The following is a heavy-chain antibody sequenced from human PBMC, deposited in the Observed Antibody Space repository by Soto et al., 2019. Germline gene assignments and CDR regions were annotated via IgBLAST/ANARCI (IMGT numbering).Heavy chain of an antibody. CDR1: GFTFSSYA. V-gene: IGHV3-23*01. CDR3: AKEMVAAAYVETSPFDF. Sequence: EVQVLESGGGLVQPGGSLRLSCAASGFTFSSYAMSWVRQAPGQGLEWVSAISGSGSNPYYADSVKGRFTISRDNSKNTLYLQMNSLRAEDTARYYCAKEMVAAAYVETSPFDFWGQGTLVTVSS. J-gene: IGHJ4*02. CDR2: ISGSGSNP. D-gene: IGHD2-15*01.